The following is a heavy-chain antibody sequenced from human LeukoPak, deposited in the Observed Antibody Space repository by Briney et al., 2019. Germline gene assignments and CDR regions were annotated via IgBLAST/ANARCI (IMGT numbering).Heavy chain of an antibody. CDR2: ISGSGGST. CDR1: GFSFNNYA. V-gene: IGHV3-23*01. CDR3: AKPPPMVRGVIIRTGGAFDI. D-gene: IGHD3-10*01. Sequence: PGGSLRLSCSASGFSFNNYAMSWVRQAPGKGLEWVSAISGSGGSTYYADSVKGRFTISRDNSKNTLYLQMNSLRAEDTAVYYCAKPPPMVRGVIIRTGGAFDIWGQGTMVTVSS. J-gene: IGHJ3*02.